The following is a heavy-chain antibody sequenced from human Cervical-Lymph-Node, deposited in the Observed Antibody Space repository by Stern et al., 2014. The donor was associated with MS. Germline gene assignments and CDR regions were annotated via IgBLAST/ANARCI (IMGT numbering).Heavy chain of an antibody. V-gene: IGHV1-46*01. CDR1: GYSFTSYY. Sequence: VQLVESGAEVKKPGASVKVSCKASGYSFTSYYMHWVRQAPGHGLEWMGRSNPSGGRTNYAQKFQDRVTMTRDTSTSTVYMEMSSLRSEDTALYYCARDGMTAATYYFDFWGQGTVVTVSS. D-gene: IGHD6-13*01. CDR3: ARDGMTAATYYFDF. J-gene: IGHJ4*02. CDR2: SNPSGGRT.